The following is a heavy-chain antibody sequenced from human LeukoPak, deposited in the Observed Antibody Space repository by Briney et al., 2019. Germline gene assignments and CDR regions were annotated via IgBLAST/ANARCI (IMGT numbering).Heavy chain of an antibody. CDR1: GFTFSDYY. V-gene: IGHV3-11*01. J-gene: IGHJ6*03. D-gene: IGHD3-10*01. CDR3: ARVVRGVIRYYYYYMDV. CDR2: ISSSGSTI. Sequence: GGSLRLSCAASGFTFSDYYMSWIRQASGKGLEWVSYISSSGSTIYYADSVKGRFTISRDNAKNSLYLQMNSLRAEDTAVYYCARVVRGVIRYYYYYMDVWGKGTTVTVSS.